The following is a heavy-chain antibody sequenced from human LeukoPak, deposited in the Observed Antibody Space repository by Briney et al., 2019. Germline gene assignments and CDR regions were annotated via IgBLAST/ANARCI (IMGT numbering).Heavy chain of an antibody. CDR1: GGSISSSSYY. J-gene: IGHJ6*02. D-gene: IGHD6-13*01. Sequence: SETLSLTCTVSGGSISSSSYYWGWIRQPPGKGLEWIGEIYHSGSTNYNPSLKSRVTISVDKSKNQFSLKLSSVTAADTAVYYCAREGQGYSSSWYVGPYYYYGMDVWGQGTTVTVSS. V-gene: IGHV4-39*07. CDR2: IYHSGST. CDR3: AREGQGYSSSWYVGPYYYYGMDV.